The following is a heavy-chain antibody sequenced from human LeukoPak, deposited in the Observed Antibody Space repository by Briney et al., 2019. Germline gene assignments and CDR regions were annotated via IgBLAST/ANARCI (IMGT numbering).Heavy chain of an antibody. V-gene: IGHV4-39*01. D-gene: IGHD1-14*01. CDR3: ARHFDHPTVYFDS. CDR1: GGSISSGDYY. Sequence: PSETLSLTCTVTGGSISSGDYYWSWLRQPPGKGLEWIASIYSGGMTFYSPSLKSRLTISADTSRNHFSLRLSSVTAADTALYFCARHFDHPTVYFDSWGQGSLVTVSS. J-gene: IGHJ4*02. CDR2: IYSGGMT.